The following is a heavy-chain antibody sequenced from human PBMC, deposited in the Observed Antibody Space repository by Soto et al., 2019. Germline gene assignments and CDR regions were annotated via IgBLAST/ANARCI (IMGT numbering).Heavy chain of an antibody. CDR1: GYTFTSYY. J-gene: IGHJ5*02. D-gene: IGHD3-3*01. CDR2: INPSGGST. Sequence: ASVKVSCKASGYTFTSYYMHWVRQAPGQGLEWMGIINPSGGSTSYAQNFQGRVTMTRDTSTSTVYMELSSLRSEDTAEYYYAREADKLRFLEWLHNWFDPWGQGTLVTVSS. V-gene: IGHV1-46*01. CDR3: AREADKLRFLEWLHNWFDP.